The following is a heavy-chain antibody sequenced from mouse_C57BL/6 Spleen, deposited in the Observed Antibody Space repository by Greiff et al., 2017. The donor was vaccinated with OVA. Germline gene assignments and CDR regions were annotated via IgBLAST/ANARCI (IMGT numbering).Heavy chain of an antibody. V-gene: IGHV1-80*01. D-gene: IGHD3-2*02. CDR1: GYAFSSYW. J-gene: IGHJ2*01. CDR3: ARWLRYYFDY. CDR2: IYPGDGDT. Sequence: VKLVESGAELVKPGASVKISCKASGYAFSSYWMNWVKQRPGKGLEWIGQIYPGDGDTNYNGKFKGKATLTADKSSSTAYMQLSSLTSEDSAVYFCARWLRYYFDYWGQGTTLTVSS.